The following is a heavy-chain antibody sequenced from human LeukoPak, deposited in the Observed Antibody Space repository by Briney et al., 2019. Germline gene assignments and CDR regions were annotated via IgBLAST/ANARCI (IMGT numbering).Heavy chain of an antibody. Sequence: SETLSLTCTVSGGSISSGGYYWSWIRQRPGKGLEWIGYIYYSGSTYYNPSLKSRVTISVDTSKNQFSLKLSSVTAADTAVYYCARGNRVGGYSGYGYFDYWGQGTLVTVSS. CDR3: ARGNRVGGYSGYGYFDY. J-gene: IGHJ4*02. D-gene: IGHD5-12*01. CDR1: GGSISSGGYY. V-gene: IGHV4-31*03. CDR2: IYYSGST.